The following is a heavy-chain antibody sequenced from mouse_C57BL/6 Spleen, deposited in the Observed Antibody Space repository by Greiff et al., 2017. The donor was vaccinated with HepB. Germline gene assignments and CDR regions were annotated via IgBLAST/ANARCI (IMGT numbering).Heavy chain of an antibody. CDR2: IDPENGDT. Sequence: EVQLQQSGAELVRPGASVKLSCTASGFTIKDDSMHWVKQSPEQGLEWIGWIDPENGDTEYASNFQGKATITADTSSNTAYLQLSSLTSEDTAVYYCTTARYNYDAAMDYWGQGTSVTVSS. D-gene: IGHD2-12*01. V-gene: IGHV14-4*01. J-gene: IGHJ4*01. CDR1: GFTIKDDS. CDR3: TTARYNYDAAMDY.